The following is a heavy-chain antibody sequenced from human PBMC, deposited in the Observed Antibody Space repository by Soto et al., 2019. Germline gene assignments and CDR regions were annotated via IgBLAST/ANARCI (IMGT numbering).Heavy chain of an antibody. CDR3: ARDPGIVAANFDY. CDR2: TYYRSKWYT. D-gene: IGHD5-12*01. V-gene: IGHV6-1*01. J-gene: IGHJ4*02. CDR1: GDSVSSSIAA. Sequence: SQTLSLTCAISGDSVSSSIAAWNWIRQSPSRGLEWLGRTYYRSKWYTDYAVSVKSRITINPDISKNQFSLQLNSVTPEDTAVYYCARDPGIVAANFDYWGQGTLVTVSS.